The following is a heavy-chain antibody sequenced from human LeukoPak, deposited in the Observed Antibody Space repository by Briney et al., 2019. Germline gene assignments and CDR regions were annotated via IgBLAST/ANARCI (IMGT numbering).Heavy chain of an antibody. CDR2: FDPEDGET. J-gene: IGHJ5*02. D-gene: IGHD5-24*01. CDR1: GYTLTELS. Sequence: ASVKVSCKVSGYTLTELSMHWVRQAPGKGLEWMGGFDPEDGETIYAQKFQGRVTMTEDTSTDTAYMELSSLRSGDTAVYYCATTRREGGWFDPWGQGTLVTVSS. V-gene: IGHV1-24*01. CDR3: ATTRREGGWFDP.